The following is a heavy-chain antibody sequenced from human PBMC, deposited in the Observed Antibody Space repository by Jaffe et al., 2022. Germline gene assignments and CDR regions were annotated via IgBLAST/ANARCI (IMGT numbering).Heavy chain of an antibody. V-gene: IGHV3-48*03. D-gene: IGHD5-12*01. CDR1: GFTFSSYE. J-gene: IGHJ3*02. CDR3: ARRPRRRGYSGYDWAQDAFDI. CDR2: ISSSGSTI. Sequence: EVQLVESGGGLVQPGGSLRLSCAASGFTFSSYEMNWVRQAPGKGLEWVSYISSSGSTIYYADSVKGRFTISRDNAKNSLYLQMNSLRAEDTAVYYCARRPRRRGYSGYDWAQDAFDIWGQGTMVTVSS.